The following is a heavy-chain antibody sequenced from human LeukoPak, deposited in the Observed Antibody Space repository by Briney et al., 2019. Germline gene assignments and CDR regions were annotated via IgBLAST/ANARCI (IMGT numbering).Heavy chain of an antibody. D-gene: IGHD2-2*03. CDR3: ARLDFAGDYFDY. CDR1: GYTFTSYD. J-gene: IGHJ4*02. CDR2: INPNSGGT. Sequence: ASVKVSCKASGYTFTSYDINWVRQATGQGLEWMGWINPNSGGTNYAQKFQGRVTMTRDTSISTAYMELSRLRSDDTAVYYCARLDFAGDYFDYWGQGTLVTVSS. V-gene: IGHV1-2*02.